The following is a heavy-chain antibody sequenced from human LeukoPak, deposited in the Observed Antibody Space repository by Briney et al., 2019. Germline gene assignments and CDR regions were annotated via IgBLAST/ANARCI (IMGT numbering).Heavy chain of an antibody. CDR2: ISASGDNI. CDR1: GFTFSSYP. V-gene: IGHV3-23*01. Sequence: GGSLRLSCAASGFTFSSYPMSWVRQTPGRGLEWVSAISASGDNIYYADSVKGRSSISRDNSRSTMYLQMNSLRAEDTALYYCARYXASGPSVNVDYWGQGTLVTVSS. CDR3: ARYXASGPSVNVDY. J-gene: IGHJ4*02. D-gene: IGHD2-21*01.